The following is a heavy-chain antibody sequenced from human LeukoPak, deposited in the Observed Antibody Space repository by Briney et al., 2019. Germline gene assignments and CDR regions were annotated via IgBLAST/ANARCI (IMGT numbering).Heavy chain of an antibody. J-gene: IGHJ4*02. CDR2: ISYDGSNK. Sequence: PGRSLRLSCAASGFPFRSYGMHWVRHAPGKGLERVAVISYDGSNKYYADSGKGRFTISRDNSKNTLYLKMNSLRAEDTAVYYCARDLSPYRSRPYYFDYWGQGTLVTVSS. V-gene: IGHV3-30*03. CDR1: GFPFRSYG. CDR3: ARDLSPYRSRPYYFDY. D-gene: IGHD6-13*01.